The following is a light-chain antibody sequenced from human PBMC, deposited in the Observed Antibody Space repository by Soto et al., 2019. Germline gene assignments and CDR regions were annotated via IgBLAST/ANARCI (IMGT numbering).Light chain of an antibody. CDR2: DAS. CDR3: KRYDGY. J-gene: IGKJ4*01. Sequence: DSQMTQSPSTLSASVGDRVTITCRTSQNIRNWLAWYQEKPEKAPKVLIYDASTLESGVPSRFSGSGVGTEFTLTITSLQPDDFATYYGKRYDGYFGVGTKVDIK. V-gene: IGKV1-5*01. CDR1: QNIRNW.